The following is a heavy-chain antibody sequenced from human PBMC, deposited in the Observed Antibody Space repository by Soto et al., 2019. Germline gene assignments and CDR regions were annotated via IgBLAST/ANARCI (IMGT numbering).Heavy chain of an antibody. CDR2: ISGSGFKK. Sequence: GGSLRLSCAASGFIFENFGMSWVRQAPGKGLEWISSISGSGFKKYYADSVKGRFTISRDNSKSTVYLELSNLSAEDTAVYHCAKNQGVELVPLATVDWFDPWGQGSVVTVSS. V-gene: IGHV3-23*01. J-gene: IGHJ5*02. D-gene: IGHD1-26*01. CDR3: AKNQGVELVPLATVDWFDP. CDR1: GFIFENFG.